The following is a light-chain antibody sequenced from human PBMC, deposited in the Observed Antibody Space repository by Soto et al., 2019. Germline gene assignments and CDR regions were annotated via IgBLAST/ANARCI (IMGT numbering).Light chain of an antibody. CDR1: INDLGGNRY. CDR2: DVT. J-gene: IGLJ1*01. CDR3: YSHRSMSTTHYA. V-gene: IGLV2-14*03. Sequence: QSALTQPASVSGSPGQSITISCTGTINDLGGNRYVSWYQQHPGKAPKLLIYDVTNRPSGVSNRFSGSKSGNTASLTSSGLQAEDEADYYCYSHRSMSTTHYAFGTGTKLTVL.